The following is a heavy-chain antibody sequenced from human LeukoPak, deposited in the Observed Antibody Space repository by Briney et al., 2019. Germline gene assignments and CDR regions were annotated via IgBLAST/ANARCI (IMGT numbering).Heavy chain of an antibody. CDR1: GFTFSSYA. D-gene: IGHD1-26*01. V-gene: IGHV3-64D*09. CDR3: VKAIVGATFDY. CDR2: ISSDGGST. Sequence: GGSLRLSCSASGFTFSSYAIHWVRQAPGKGLEYVSSISSDGGSTYHADSVKGRFTISRDNSKNTLYLQMSSVRTEDTAVYYCVKAIVGATFDYWGQGTLVTVSS. J-gene: IGHJ4*02.